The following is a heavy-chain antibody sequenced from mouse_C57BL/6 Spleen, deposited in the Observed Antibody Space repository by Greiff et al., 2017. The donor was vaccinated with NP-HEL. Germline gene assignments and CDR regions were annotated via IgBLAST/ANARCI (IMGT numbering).Heavy chain of an antibody. Sequence: QVQLQQPGTELVKPGASVKLSCKASGYTFTSYWMHWVKQRPGQGLEWIGNINPSNGGTNYNEKFKSKATLTVDKSSSTAYMQRSSLTSEDSAVYYCARNTVVALYAMDYWGQGTSVTVSS. J-gene: IGHJ4*01. V-gene: IGHV1-53*01. CDR2: INPSNGGT. CDR3: ARNTVVALYAMDY. CDR1: GYTFTSYW. D-gene: IGHD1-1*01.